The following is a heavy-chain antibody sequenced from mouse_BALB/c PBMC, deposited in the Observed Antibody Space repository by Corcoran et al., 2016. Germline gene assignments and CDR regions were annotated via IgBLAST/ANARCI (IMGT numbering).Heavy chain of an antibody. CDR1: GFNIKDTY. CDR3: ARVYRWVYFDY. J-gene: IGHJ2*01. V-gene: IGHV14-3*02. D-gene: IGHD2-12*01. Sequence: EVQLQQSGAELVKPGASVKLSCTASGFNIKDTYMHWVKQRPEQGLEWIGRIDPANGNTKYDPKFQGKATITADTSSNTAYLQLSSLTSEDTAVYYCARVYRWVYFDYWGQGTTLTVSS. CDR2: IDPANGNT.